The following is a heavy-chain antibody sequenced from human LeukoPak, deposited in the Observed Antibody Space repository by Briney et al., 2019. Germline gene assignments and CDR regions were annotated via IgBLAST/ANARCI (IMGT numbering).Heavy chain of an antibody. Sequence: PSETLSLTCTVSGDSISRSGFYWGWIRQPPGKGLEWIGSMFYGETNSYNPSLKSRVIISLDTSKNQFSLKLSSVTAADTAVYYCARVGSSWPRDAFDIWGQGTMVTVSS. D-gene: IGHD6-13*01. J-gene: IGHJ3*02. CDR2: MFYGETN. V-gene: IGHV4-39*01. CDR1: GDSISRSGFY. CDR3: ARVGSSWPRDAFDI.